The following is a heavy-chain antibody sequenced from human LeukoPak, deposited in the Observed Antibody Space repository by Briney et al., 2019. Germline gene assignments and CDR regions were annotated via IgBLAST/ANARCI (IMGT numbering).Heavy chain of an antibody. V-gene: IGHV4-34*01. J-gene: IGHJ5*02. CDR1: GFTFSDHY. CDR2: INHSGST. CDR3: ARAYRYCSSTSCRNWFDP. D-gene: IGHD2-2*01. Sequence: PGGSLRLSCAASGFTFSDHYIDWVRQPPGKGLEWIGEINHSGSTNYNPSLKSRVTLSVDTSKNQFSLKLSSVTAADTAVYYCARAYRYCSSTSCRNWFDPWGQGTLVTVSS.